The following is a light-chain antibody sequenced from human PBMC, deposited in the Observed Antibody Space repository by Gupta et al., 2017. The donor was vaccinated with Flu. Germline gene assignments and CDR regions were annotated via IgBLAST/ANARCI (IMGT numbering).Light chain of an antibody. CDR3: SSYTSSSTLNWV. CDR2: EVS. J-gene: IGLJ3*02. Sequence: MIYEVSNRPSGVSNRFSGSKSGNTASLTISGLQAEDEADYYCSSYTSSSTLNWVFGGGTKLTVL. V-gene: IGLV2-14*01.